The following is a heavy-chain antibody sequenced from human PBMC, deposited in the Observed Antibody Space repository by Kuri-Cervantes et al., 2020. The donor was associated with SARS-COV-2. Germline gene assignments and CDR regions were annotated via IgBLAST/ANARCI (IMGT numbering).Heavy chain of an antibody. CDR3: ARPTTFSNFFDY. D-gene: IGHD2/OR15-2a*01. CDR2: IWHDGTNN. Sequence: GGSLRLSCATSGFVFSDFGMHWVRQAPGKGLEWVAHIWHDGTNNKYADSVRGRFTVSRDNSKNTLYLQMTSLTVEDTAVYYCARPTTFSNFFDYWGQGALVTVSS. J-gene: IGHJ4*02. V-gene: IGHV3-33*08. CDR1: GFVFSDFG.